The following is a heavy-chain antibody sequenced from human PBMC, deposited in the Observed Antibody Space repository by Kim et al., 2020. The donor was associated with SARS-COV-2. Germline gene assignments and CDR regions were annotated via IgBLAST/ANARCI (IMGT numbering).Heavy chain of an antibody. CDR2: ISAYNGNT. D-gene: IGHD3-22*01. CDR1: GYTFTSYG. J-gene: IGHJ4*02. Sequence: ASVKVSCKASGYTFTSYGISWVRQAPGQGLEWMGWISAYNGNTNYAQKLQGRVTTTTDTSTSTAYMELRSLRSDDTAVYYCARDSPRYYYDSSGYYSGWGQRTLVTVSS. V-gene: IGHV1-18*01. CDR3: ARDSPRYYYDSSGYYSG.